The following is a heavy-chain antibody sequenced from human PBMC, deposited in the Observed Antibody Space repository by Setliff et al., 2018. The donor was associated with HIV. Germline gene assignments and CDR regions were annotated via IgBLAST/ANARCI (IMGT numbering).Heavy chain of an antibody. J-gene: IGHJ4*02. V-gene: IGHV3-33*08. Sequence: AGGSLRLSCVTSGFTFTKYGLHWVRQAPGKGLEWVAVISYDGGRKDYAESVNGRFTISRDDSKSTLYLQMNSLRAEDTAIYYCARGVGAASYNPLDFWGQGTLVTVSS. D-gene: IGHD1-26*01. CDR2: ISYDGGRK. CDR3: ARGVGAASYNPLDF. CDR1: GFTFTKYG.